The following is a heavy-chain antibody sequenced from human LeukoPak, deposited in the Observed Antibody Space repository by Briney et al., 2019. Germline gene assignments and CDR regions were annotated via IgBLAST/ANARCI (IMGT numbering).Heavy chain of an antibody. V-gene: IGHV3-74*01. CDR2: INSDGSST. CDR3: ARDQPVYCSSTSCYGYEGYYYYGMDV. CDR1: GFTLSSYW. D-gene: IGHD2-2*01. Sequence: GGSLRLSCAASGFTLSSYWMHWVRQAPGNGLVWVSRINSDGSSTIYADSVKGRFTISRDNAKNTLYLQMNSLRAEDTAVYYCARDQPVYCSSTSCYGYEGYYYYGMDVWGKGTTVTVSS. J-gene: IGHJ6*04.